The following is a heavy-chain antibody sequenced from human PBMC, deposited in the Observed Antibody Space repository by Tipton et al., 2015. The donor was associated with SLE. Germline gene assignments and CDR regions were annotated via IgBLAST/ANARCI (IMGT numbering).Heavy chain of an antibody. V-gene: IGHV3-30*03. CDR3: VRDEYSSASDI. Sequence: SLRLSCAASGFTFINYGIHWVRQAPGRGLEWVAVISFDGDRKYYAGSVKGRFTISRDNSRNTLYLQMNSLRPEDTAIYHCVRDEYSSASDIWGQGTMVTVSS. CDR1: GFTFINYG. J-gene: IGHJ3*02. CDR2: ISFDGDRK. D-gene: IGHD2/OR15-2a*01.